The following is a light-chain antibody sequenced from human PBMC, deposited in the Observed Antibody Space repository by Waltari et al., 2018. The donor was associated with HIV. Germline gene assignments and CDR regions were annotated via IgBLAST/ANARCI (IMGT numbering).Light chain of an antibody. V-gene: IGLV4-69*02. Sequence: QLVLTQSPSASASLGASVKLTCTLSSGHTNYAIALHQQHPEKGPRYLMTLKRDGSHSKGDGIPDRFSGSSSGAERYLIISSLQSEDEANYYCQTWGTGIQVFGGGTKVTVL. CDR1: SGHTNYA. CDR3: QTWGTGIQV. CDR2: LKRDGSH. J-gene: IGLJ3*02.